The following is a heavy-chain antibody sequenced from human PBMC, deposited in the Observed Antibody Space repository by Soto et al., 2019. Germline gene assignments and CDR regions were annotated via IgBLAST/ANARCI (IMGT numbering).Heavy chain of an antibody. V-gene: IGHV6-1*01. CDR3: EREAYSSGWFNGMDV. D-gene: IGHD6-19*01. CDR1: GDSVSSNSAA. CDR2: TYYRSKWNN. J-gene: IGHJ6*02. Sequence: SQTLSLTCAISGDSVSSNSAAWNWIRQSPSRGLEWLGRTYYRSKWNNDYAVSVKSRITINPDTSKNQFSLQMKSVTPEDTAVYYSEREAYSSGWFNGMDVWGQGTTVTVSS.